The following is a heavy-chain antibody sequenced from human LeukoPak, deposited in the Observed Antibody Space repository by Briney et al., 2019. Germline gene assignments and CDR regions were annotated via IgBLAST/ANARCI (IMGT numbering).Heavy chain of an antibody. CDR1: GGSFSNYY. V-gene: IGHV4-4*07. D-gene: IGHD1-14*01. CDR2: IYTSGST. Sequence: PSETLSLTCTVSGGSFSNYYWSWIRQPAGKGVEWIGRIYTSGSTNYNPSVKSRVTMSVDTSNNQFSLKLTSVTAADTAVYYCARQPPQYYGMDVWGQGTTVTVSS. J-gene: IGHJ6*02. CDR3: ARQPPQYYGMDV.